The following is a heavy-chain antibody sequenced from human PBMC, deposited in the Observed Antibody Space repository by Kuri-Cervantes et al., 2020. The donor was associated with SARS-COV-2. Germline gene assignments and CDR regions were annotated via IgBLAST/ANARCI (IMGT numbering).Heavy chain of an antibody. Sequence: ETLSLTCAASGFTFSSYAMSWVRQAPGKGLEWVSAISGSGGSTYYADSVKGRFTISRDNSKNTLYLQMNSLRAEDTAVYYCAKTVTARGFVYWGQGTLVTVSS. CDR3: AKTVTARGFVY. V-gene: IGHV3-23*01. D-gene: IGHD6-6*01. CDR2: ISGSGGST. J-gene: IGHJ4*02. CDR1: GFTFSSYA.